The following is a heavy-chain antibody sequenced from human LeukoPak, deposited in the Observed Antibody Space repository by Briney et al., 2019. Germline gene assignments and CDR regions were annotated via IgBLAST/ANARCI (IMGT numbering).Heavy chain of an antibody. Sequence: GGSLRLSCAASGFTFSSYAMHWVRQAPGKGLEWVAVISYDGSNKYYADSAKGRFTISRDNSKNTLYLQMNSLRAEDTAVYYCAREGAITMVVGDFDYWGQGTLVTVSS. CDR2: ISYDGSNK. D-gene: IGHD3-22*01. J-gene: IGHJ4*02. V-gene: IGHV3-30-3*01. CDR1: GFTFSSYA. CDR3: AREGAITMVVGDFDY.